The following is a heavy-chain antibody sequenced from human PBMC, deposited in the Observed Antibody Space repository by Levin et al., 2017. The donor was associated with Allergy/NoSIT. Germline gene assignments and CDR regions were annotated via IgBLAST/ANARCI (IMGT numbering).Heavy chain of an antibody. D-gene: IGHD2-15*01. CDR2: ISYDGSNK. CDR3: ARDRTNCSGGSCYDYYYYGMDV. V-gene: IGHV3-30-3*01. Sequence: GGSLRLSCAASGFTFSSYAMHWVRQAPGKGLEWVAVISYDGSNKYYADSVKGRFTISRDNSKNTLYLQMNSLRAEDTAVYYCARDRTNCSGGSCYDYYYYGMDVWGQGTTVTVSS. CDR1: GFTFSSYA. J-gene: IGHJ6*02.